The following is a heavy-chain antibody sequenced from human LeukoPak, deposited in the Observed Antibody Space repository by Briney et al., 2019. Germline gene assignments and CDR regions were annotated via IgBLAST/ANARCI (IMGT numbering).Heavy chain of an antibody. Sequence: ASVKVSCKASGGTFSSYAISWVRQAPGQGLEWMGGIIPIFGTANYAQKFQGRVTITTDESTSTAYMELSSLRSEDTAVYYCARGRYRSSSWYSGYYYYYMDVWGKGTTLAVSS. CDR3: ARGRYRSSSWYSGYYYYYMDV. D-gene: IGHD6-13*01. CDR1: GGTFSSYA. J-gene: IGHJ6*03. V-gene: IGHV1-69*05. CDR2: IIPIFGTA.